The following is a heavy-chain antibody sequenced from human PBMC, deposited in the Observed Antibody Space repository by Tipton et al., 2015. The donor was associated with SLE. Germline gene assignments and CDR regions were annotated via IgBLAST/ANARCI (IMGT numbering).Heavy chain of an antibody. V-gene: IGHV4-34*01. CDR3: ARVRGLCCSSTSCYAGNYFDY. CDR2: INHSGST. D-gene: IGHD2-2*01. Sequence: TLSLTCAVYGGSFSGYYWSWIRQPPGKGLEWIGEINHSGSTNYNPSLKSRVTISVDTSQNQFSLRLTSVTAADMAVYYCARVRGLCCSSTSCYAGNYFDYWGQGTLVTVSS. J-gene: IGHJ4*02. CDR1: GGSFSGYY.